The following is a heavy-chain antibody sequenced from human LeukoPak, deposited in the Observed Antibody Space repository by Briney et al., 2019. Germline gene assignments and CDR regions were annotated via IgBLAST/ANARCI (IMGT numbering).Heavy chain of an antibody. CDR2: IKQDGSEK. J-gene: IGHJ4*02. Sequence: GGSLRLSCAASGFTFSNYWMSWVRQAPGKGLQWVANIKQDGSEKYYVDSVKGRFTISRDNAKKSLYLQMNSLRAEDTAVYYCARDDDWNYEDYWGQGTLVTVSS. CDR3: ARDDDWNYEDY. CDR1: GFTFSNYW. D-gene: IGHD1-7*01. V-gene: IGHV3-7*01.